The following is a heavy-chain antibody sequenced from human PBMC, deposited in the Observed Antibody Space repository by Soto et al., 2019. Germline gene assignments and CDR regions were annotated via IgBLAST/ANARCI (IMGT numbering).Heavy chain of an antibody. D-gene: IGHD5-18*01. Sequence: QVQLQESGPGLVKPSETLSLTCTVSGGSVSSGSYYWSWIRQPPGKGLEWIGYIYHSGSTNYNPSLKSRVTISVDTSKNQFSLKLSSVTAADTAVYYCASERGYSYGYYFGMDVWGQGTTVTVSS. CDR2: IYHSGST. CDR1: GGSVSSGSYY. J-gene: IGHJ6*02. CDR3: ASERGYSYGYYFGMDV. V-gene: IGHV4-61*01.